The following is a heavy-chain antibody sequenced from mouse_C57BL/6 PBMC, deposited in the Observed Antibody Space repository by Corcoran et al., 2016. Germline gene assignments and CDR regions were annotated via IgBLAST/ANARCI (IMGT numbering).Heavy chain of an antibody. V-gene: IGHV3-6*01. D-gene: IGHD1-1*01. J-gene: IGHJ1*03. CDR1: GYSITSGYY. CDR3: VSKTTVGSVDV. Sequence: DVQLPESGPALVKPSQSLSLTCSVTGYSITSGYYWNWIRQFPGYKLEWMGYISYDGSNNYNPSLKNRISITRDTSKNQFFLKLNSVTTEDTATYYWVSKTTVGSVDVCGTGTAVTVSS. CDR2: ISYDGSN.